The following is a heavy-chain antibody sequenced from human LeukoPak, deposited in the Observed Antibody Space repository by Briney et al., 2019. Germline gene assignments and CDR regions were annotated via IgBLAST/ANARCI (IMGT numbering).Heavy chain of an antibody. CDR2: IWYDGSNK. D-gene: IGHD4-17*01. Sequence: PGGSLRLSCAASGFTFSSYGMHWVRQAPGKGLEWVAVIWYDGSNKYYADSVKGRFTISRDNSKNTLYLQMNGLRAEDTAVYYCAKDSGDLDYGDYVVYFDYWGQGTLVTVSS. J-gene: IGHJ4*02. V-gene: IGHV3-33*06. CDR3: AKDSGDLDYGDYVVYFDY. CDR1: GFTFSSYG.